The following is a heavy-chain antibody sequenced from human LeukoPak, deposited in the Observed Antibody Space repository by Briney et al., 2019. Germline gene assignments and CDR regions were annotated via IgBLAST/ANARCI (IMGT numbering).Heavy chain of an antibody. CDR1: GKSFTHYY. V-gene: IGHV1-46*01. D-gene: IGHD2-21*01. CDR3: ATEVPNSLWFDP. J-gene: IGHJ5*02. Sequence: ASVKVSCKASGKSFTHYYMHWVRQAPGQGREWMGIIYPTGIATSAQRFQGRVTMTRDTSTSTVYMELSSLRAEDTALYYCATEVPNSLWFDPWGQGTLVTVSS. CDR2: IYPTGIA.